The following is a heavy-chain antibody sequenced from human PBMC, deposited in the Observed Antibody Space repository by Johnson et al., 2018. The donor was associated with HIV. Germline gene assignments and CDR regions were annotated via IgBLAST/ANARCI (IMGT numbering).Heavy chain of an antibody. V-gene: IGHV3-30*04. D-gene: IGHD3-16*02. CDR2: ISYDGSYK. CDR1: GFTFSNHA. Sequence: VQLVESGGGVVQPGRSLRLSCAASGFTFSNHALHWVRQAPGKGLEWVASISYDGSYKYYADSVKGRFTISRDDSKNTLYLQMNSLRAEDTAVYFCARGPIADDAFDIWGQGTMVTVSS. CDR3: ARGPIADDAFDI. J-gene: IGHJ3*02.